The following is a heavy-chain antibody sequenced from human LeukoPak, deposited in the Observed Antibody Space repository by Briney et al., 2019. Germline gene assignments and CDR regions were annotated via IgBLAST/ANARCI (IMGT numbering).Heavy chain of an antibody. V-gene: IGHV4-39*01. CDR1: GGSISSSSYY. CDR2: IYYSGST. CDR3: ARQTGSGLFILP. J-gene: IGHJ4*02. D-gene: IGHD3/OR15-3a*01. Sequence: PSETLSLTCTVSGGSISSSSYYWGWIRQPPGKGLEWIGSIYYSGSTFYNPSLKSRVTISVDTSKNQFSLKLSSVTAADTAVYYCARQTGSGLFILPGGQGTLVTVSS.